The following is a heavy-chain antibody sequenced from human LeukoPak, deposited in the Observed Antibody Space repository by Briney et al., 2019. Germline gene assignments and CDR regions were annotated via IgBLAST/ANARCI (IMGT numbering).Heavy chain of an antibody. D-gene: IGHD5-18*01. V-gene: IGHV3-21*01. CDR2: ISSSSSYI. Sequence: SGGSLRLSYAASGFTFSSYIMNWVRQAPGKGLEWVSSISSSSSYIYYADSVKGRFTISRDNAKNSLYLQMNSLRAEDTAVYYCASAGFRGYSYGYMVYWGQGTLVTVSS. J-gene: IGHJ4*02. CDR3: ASAGFRGYSYGYMVY. CDR1: GFTFSSYI.